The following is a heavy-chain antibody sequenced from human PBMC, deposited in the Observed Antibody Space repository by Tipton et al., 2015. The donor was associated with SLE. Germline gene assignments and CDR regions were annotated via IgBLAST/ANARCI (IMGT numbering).Heavy chain of an antibody. V-gene: IGHV4-34*01. CDR3: ARWGSFYYYMDV. Sequence: TLSLTCAVYGGSFSGYQWSWIRQPPGKGLEWIGEIDHTGSTNYNPSLKSRVTISVDTSKNQFSLKLSSVTAADTAVYYCARWGSFYYYMDVWGKGTTVTVSS. CDR2: IDHTGST. D-gene: IGHD3-16*02. J-gene: IGHJ6*03. CDR1: GGSFSGYQ.